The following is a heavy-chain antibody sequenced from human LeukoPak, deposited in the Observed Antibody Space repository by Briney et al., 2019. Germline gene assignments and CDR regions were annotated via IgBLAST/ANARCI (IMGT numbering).Heavy chain of an antibody. CDR3: ARDHTSPMIVVVAAYYFDY. Sequence: PSETLSLTCTVSGGSISSYYWSWIRQPPGKGLEWIGYIYYSGSTNYNPSLKSRVTISVDTSKNQFSLKLSSVTAADTAVYYCARDHTSPMIVVVAAYYFDYWGQGTLVTVSS. CDR1: GGSISSYY. CDR2: IYYSGST. V-gene: IGHV4-59*01. D-gene: IGHD3-22*01. J-gene: IGHJ4*02.